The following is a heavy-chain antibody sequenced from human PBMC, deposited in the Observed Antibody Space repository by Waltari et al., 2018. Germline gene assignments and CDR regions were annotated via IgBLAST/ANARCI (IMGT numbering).Heavy chain of an antibody. CDR2: IFHSGST. Sequence: QVELQESGPGLVKPSETLSLTCKVSGYYISSNYFWGWIRQPPGKGPEWIGSIFHSGSTYYNPSLKSRVTISVDTSKNQFSLKLISVTAADTAVYYCARVAYSDFWSDYSPRPSFDYWGPGTLVTVSS. J-gene: IGHJ4*02. D-gene: IGHD3-3*01. V-gene: IGHV4-38-2*02. CDR3: ARVAYSDFWSDYSPRPSFDY. CDR1: GYYISSNYF.